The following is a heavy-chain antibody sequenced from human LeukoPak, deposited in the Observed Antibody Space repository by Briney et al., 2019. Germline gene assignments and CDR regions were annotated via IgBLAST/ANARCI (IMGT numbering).Heavy chain of an antibody. CDR1: GYSTSSGYF. J-gene: IGHJ4*02. V-gene: IGHV4-38-2*01. Sequence: PSETLSLTCAVSGYSTSSGYFWGWIRQPPGKGLEWIGSIYHSGTTYYNPSLKSRVTISVDTAKNQFSLRLNSVTAADTAVYYCARPPDHRDYGAAFDWWGQGTLVTVSS. D-gene: IGHD4-17*01. CDR2: IYHSGTT. CDR3: ARPPDHRDYGAAFDW.